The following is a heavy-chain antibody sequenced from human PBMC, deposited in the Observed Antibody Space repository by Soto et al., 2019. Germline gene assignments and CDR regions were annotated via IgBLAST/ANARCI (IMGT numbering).Heavy chain of an antibody. Sequence: PGGSLRLSCAASGFTFSSYEMNWVRQAPGKGLEWVSYISSSGSTIYYADSVKGRFTISRDNAKNSLYLQMNSLRAEDTAVYYCARESDCWFDPWAQGTLVTVSS. CDR2: ISSSGSTI. J-gene: IGHJ5*02. D-gene: IGHD2-21*02. CDR3: ARESDCWFDP. CDR1: GFTFSSYE. V-gene: IGHV3-48*03.